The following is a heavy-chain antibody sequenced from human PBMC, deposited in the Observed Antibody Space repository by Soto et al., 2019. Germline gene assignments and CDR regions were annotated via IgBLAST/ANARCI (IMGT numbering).Heavy chain of an antibody. J-gene: IGHJ4*02. V-gene: IGHV3-23*01. CDR3: AKDQSNSNPLYYFDF. D-gene: IGHD3-22*01. CDR2: MSRTGDNT. CDR1: VFTFSSSE. Sequence: HHGGSLRLSCAASVFTFSSSEVNWFRKAPGKGLEWVSSMSRTGDNTYYADSVKGRFTISRDNSKNTLYLQMNSLRAEDTAIYYCAKDQSNSNPLYYFDFWGPGTLVTVSS.